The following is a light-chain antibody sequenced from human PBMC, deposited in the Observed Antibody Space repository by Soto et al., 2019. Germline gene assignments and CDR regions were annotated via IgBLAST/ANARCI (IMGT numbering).Light chain of an antibody. J-gene: IGKJ1*01. Sequence: EVVMTQSPDTLSVSPGERATLSCRASQSVSSSLAWYQQKPGQAPRLLIYGASTRATGVPARFSGSGSGTEFTLTISSLQSEDVAVYYCQHFHNWPPWTLGQGTRVDIK. V-gene: IGKV3-15*01. CDR3: QHFHNWPPWT. CDR1: QSVSSS. CDR2: GAS.